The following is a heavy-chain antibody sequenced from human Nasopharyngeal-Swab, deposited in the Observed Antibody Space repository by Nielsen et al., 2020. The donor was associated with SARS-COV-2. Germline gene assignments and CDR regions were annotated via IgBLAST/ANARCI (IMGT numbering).Heavy chain of an antibody. CDR1: GFAFSTYN. CDR2: ISTSSLTI. Sequence: GGSLRLSCVVSGFAFSTYNMSWVRQAPGKGLEWLSYISTSSLTIYNTDSVQGRFTISRDNAKNSLYLQMNSLKAEDTAMYYCARVLDRTIDFWGQGTLVTVSS. D-gene: IGHD1/OR15-1a*01. V-gene: IGHV3-48*04. CDR3: ARVLDRTIDF. J-gene: IGHJ4*02.